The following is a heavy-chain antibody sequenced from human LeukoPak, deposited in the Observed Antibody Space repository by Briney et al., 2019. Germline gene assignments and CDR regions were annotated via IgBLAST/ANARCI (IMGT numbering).Heavy chain of an antibody. CDR1: GFTFDDYA. Sequence: GGSLRLSCAASGFTFDDYAMHWVRQAPGKGLEWVSGISWNSGSIGYADSVKGRFTISRDNAKNSLYLQMNSLRAEDTALYYCAKDKGPYSGYDYADCYYGMDVWGQGTTVTVSS. CDR3: AKDKGPYSGYDYADCYYGMDV. J-gene: IGHJ6*02. V-gene: IGHV3-9*01. CDR2: ISWNSGSI. D-gene: IGHD5-12*01.